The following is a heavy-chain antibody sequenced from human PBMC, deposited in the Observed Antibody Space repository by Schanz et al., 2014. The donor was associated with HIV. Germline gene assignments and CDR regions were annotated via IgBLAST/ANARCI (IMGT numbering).Heavy chain of an antibody. V-gene: IGHV3-30*18. D-gene: IGHD6-6*01. J-gene: IGHJ4*02. CDR1: GFTFSSYG. CDR2: ISHDGSKK. Sequence: QVQLVESGGGVVQPGRSLRLSCAASGFTFSSYGMYWVRQAPGKGLEWVAVISHDGSKKYYADSVRGQITISRDNSKNTLYLQMNSLRADDTAVYYCAKGWRGYSISSLVDYWGQGSLVTVSP. CDR3: AKGWRGYSISSLVDY.